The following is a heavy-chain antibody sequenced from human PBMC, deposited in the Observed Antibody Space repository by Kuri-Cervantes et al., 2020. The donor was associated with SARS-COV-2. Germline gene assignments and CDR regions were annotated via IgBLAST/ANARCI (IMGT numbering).Heavy chain of an antibody. CDR3: TRYGGYVN. Sequence: GGSLRLSCVASGFTFSGSAMHWVRQASGKGLEWVGRIRSKANSYATAYAASVKGRFTISRDDSKNTAYLQMNSLKTEDTAVYYCTRYGGYVNWGQGTLVTVSS. V-gene: IGHV3-73*01. J-gene: IGHJ4*02. CDR2: IRSKANSYAT. D-gene: IGHD5-12*01. CDR1: GFTFSGSA.